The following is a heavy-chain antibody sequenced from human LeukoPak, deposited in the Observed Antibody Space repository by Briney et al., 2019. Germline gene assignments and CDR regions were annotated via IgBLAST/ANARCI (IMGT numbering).Heavy chain of an antibody. CDR1: GGSINNRGYY. CDR3: ARQGIMMIPGVEDPGWDNWLDP. D-gene: IGHD2-2*01. J-gene: IGHJ5*02. V-gene: IGHV4-39*01. CDR2: IYYTGTS. Sequence: SETLSLTCSVSGGSINNRGYYWAWIRQPPGKGLEWIGSIYYTGTSHYNPSLKGRVAFPLDTSKNQVSLTLTSVTAADTAVYYCARQGIMMIPGVEDPGWDNWLDPWGQGTLVIVSS.